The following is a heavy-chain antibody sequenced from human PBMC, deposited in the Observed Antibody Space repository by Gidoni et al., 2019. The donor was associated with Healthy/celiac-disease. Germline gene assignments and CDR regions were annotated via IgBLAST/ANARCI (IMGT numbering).Heavy chain of an antibody. CDR2: IYPGDSDT. V-gene: IGHV5-51*01. D-gene: IGHD3-22*01. Sequence: VQLVQSGAEVNTPGESLTISCKGSGCSFTSYWIGWWRQMPGKGLEWMGIIYPGDSDTRYSPSFQGQVTISADKSISTAYLQWSSLKASDTAMDYCARLGEFPAYYYDSSGGGYFDRWGRGTLVTVSS. J-gene: IGHJ2*01. CDR3: ARLGEFPAYYYDSSGGGYFDR. CDR1: GCSFTSYW.